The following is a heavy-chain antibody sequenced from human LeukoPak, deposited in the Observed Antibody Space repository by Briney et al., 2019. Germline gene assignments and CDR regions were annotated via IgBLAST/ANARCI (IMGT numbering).Heavy chain of an antibody. V-gene: IGHV4-39*07. D-gene: IGHD6-13*01. J-gene: IGHJ4*02. CDR2: INHSGST. CDR3: ASTHLYSSSPLGY. CDR1: GDSIRSSAYY. Sequence: SETLSLTCTVSGDSIRSSAYYWSWIRQPPGKGLEWIGEINHSGSTNYNPSLKSRVTISVDTSKNQFSLKLSSVTAADTAVYYCASTHLYSSSPLGYWGQGTLVTVSS.